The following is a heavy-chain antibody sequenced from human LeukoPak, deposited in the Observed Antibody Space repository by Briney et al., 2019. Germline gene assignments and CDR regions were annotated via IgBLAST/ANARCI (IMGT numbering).Heavy chain of an antibody. CDR1: GFTFSSFS. Sequence: GGSLRLSCAASGFTFSSFSMSWVRQAPGKGLEWVSSITDSGTGTYYADSVKGRFTISRDNSKNTLYLQMNSLRVEDTAIYFCARDSPVLTYWGQGTLVTVSS. J-gene: IGHJ4*02. V-gene: IGHV3-23*01. CDR3: ARDSPVLTY. CDR2: ITDSGTGT.